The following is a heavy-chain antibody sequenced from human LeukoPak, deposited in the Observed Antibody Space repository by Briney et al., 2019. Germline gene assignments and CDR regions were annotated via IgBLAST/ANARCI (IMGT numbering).Heavy chain of an antibody. V-gene: IGHV4-61*02. Sequence: SQTLSLTCTVSGGSINIATYYWTWLRQPAGKGLEWIGRIYTSERTNYNSSLKSRVTITVDTSNNLFSLTLSSVTAAHTVVYYCAMNSCPSGACYDNRGYFDYWGQGTLVTVSS. D-gene: IGHD2-8*01. CDR1: GGSINIATYY. CDR2: IYTSERT. J-gene: IGHJ4*02. CDR3: AMNSCPSGACYDNRGYFDY.